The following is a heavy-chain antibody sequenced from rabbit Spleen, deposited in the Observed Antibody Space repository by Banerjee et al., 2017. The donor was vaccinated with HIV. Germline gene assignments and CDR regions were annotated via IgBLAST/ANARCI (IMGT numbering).Heavy chain of an antibody. V-gene: IGHV1S40*01. Sequence: QSLEESGGGLVKPGASLTLTCKASGFSFNSGYDMCWVRQAPGKGLEWIACIYAGSSSNNYSATWAKGRFTISKTSSTTVTLQMTSLTAADTATYFCARDTATSFSTYGMDLWGPGTLVTVS. CDR1: GFSFNSGYD. CDR2: IYAGSSSNN. D-gene: IGHD1-1*01. CDR3: ARDTATSFSTYGMDL. J-gene: IGHJ6*01.